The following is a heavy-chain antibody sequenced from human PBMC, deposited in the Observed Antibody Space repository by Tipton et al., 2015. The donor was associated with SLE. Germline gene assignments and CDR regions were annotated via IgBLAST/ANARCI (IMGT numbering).Heavy chain of an antibody. CDR1: GASISGHY. CDR3: ASIKAEYYGSGSYYVD. V-gene: IGHV4-59*08. CDR2: IHYSGST. J-gene: IGHJ4*02. D-gene: IGHD3-10*01. Sequence: TLSLTCSVSGASISGHYWYWIRQPPGKGLEWIGYIHYSGSTKNTPSLKSRVTMSVDTSKNQFSLKLSSVTAADTAVYYCASIKAEYYGSGSYYVDWGQGTLVTVSS.